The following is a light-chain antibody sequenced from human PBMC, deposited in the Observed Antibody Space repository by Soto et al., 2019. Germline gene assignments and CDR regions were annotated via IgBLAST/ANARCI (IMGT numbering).Light chain of an antibody. J-gene: IGKJ3*01. CDR2: AAS. CDR1: QRIGRY. Sequence: DIQMTQSPSSLSASIGDRVTITCRASQRIGRYLNWYQLKAGKAPKLLIYAASNLQGGVPSRSSSSVSGTDLTLAISSLQPEDFASYFCQQRYVSPFSFGPGTKVHIK. V-gene: IGKV1-39*01. CDR3: QQRYVSPFS.